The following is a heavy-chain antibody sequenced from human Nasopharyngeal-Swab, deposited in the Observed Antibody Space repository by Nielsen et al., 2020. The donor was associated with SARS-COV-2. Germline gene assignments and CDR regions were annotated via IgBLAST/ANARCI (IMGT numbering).Heavy chain of an antibody. J-gene: IGHJ2*01. D-gene: IGHD2-8*02. Sequence: GSLSLTCTVSGGSISSSSYYWGWIRQPPGKGLEWIGSIYYSGSTYYNPSLKSRVTISVDTSKNQFSLKLSSVTAADTAVYYCARVILTGLGGYFDLWGRGTLVTVSS. V-gene: IGHV4-39*07. CDR3: ARVILTGLGGYFDL. CDR2: IYYSGST. CDR1: GGSISSSSYY.